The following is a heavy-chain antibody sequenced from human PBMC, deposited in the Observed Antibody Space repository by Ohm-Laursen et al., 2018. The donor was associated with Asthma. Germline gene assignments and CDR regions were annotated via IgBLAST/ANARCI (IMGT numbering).Heavy chain of an antibody. D-gene: IGHD3-16*01. CDR1: GYTFTRFA. V-gene: IGHV7-4-1*02. CDR3: ARGITFSDY. Sequence: ASVKVSCKASGYTFTRFAVNWVRQAPGQGLEWLGWINTNTGNPTFAQGLTGRFVLSLDTSVSTAYLQISSLKAEDTAVYYCARGITFSDYWGRGTLVTVSS. CDR2: INTNTGNP. J-gene: IGHJ4*02.